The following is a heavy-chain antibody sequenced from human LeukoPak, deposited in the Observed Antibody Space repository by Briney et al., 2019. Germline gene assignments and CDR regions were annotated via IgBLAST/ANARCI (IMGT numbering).Heavy chain of an antibody. Sequence: SETLSLTCAVYGGSFSGYYWSWIRQLPGKGLEWIGEINHSGSTNYNPSLKSRVTISVDTSKNQFSLKLSSVTAADTAVYYCARRYSSGWPLDYWGQGTLVTVSS. CDR1: GGSFSGYY. CDR3: ARRYSSGWPLDY. CDR2: INHSGST. J-gene: IGHJ4*02. V-gene: IGHV4-34*01. D-gene: IGHD6-19*01.